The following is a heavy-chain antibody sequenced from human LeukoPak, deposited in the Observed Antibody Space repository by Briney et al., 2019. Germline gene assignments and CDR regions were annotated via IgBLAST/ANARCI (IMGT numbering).Heavy chain of an antibody. Sequence: EASVTVSCKASGYTFTSYDINWVRQATGQGLEWMGWMNPNSGNTGYAQKFQGRVTMTRNTSISTAYMELSSLRSEDTAVYYCARGRSEYYDFWSGYGPPYYYGMDVWGQGTTVTVSS. CDR1: GYTFTSYD. V-gene: IGHV1-8*01. CDR3: ARGRSEYYDFWSGYGPPYYYGMDV. D-gene: IGHD3-3*01. CDR2: MNPNSGNT. J-gene: IGHJ6*02.